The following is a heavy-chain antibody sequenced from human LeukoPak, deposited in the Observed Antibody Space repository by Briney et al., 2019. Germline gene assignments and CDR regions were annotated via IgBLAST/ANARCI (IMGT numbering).Heavy chain of an antibody. CDR2: IYHSGST. CDR3: ASMSLDYYGSGTSPDAFDI. Sequence: PSETLSLTCAVSGGSISSSNWWSWVRQPPGKGLEWIGEIYHSGSTNYNPSLKSRVTTSVDTSKNQFSLKLSSVTAADTAVYYCASMSLDYYGSGTSPDAFDIWGQGTMVTVSS. V-gene: IGHV4-4*02. CDR1: GGSISSSNW. J-gene: IGHJ3*02. D-gene: IGHD3-10*01.